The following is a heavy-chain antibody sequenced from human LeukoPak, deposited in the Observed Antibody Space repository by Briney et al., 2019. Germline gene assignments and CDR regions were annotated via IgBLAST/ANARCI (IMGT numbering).Heavy chain of an antibody. D-gene: IGHD3-16*01. Sequence: SQTLSLTCTVSGGSISSGGYYWSWIRQPPGKGLEWSGYIYYSGSTYYNPSLKSRVTISVDTSKNQFSLRLSSVTAADTAVHYCARITSYTHGGFDYWGQGTLVTVSS. CDR1: GGSISSGGYY. V-gene: IGHV4-31*03. CDR2: IYYSGST. J-gene: IGHJ4*02. CDR3: ARITSYTHGGFDY.